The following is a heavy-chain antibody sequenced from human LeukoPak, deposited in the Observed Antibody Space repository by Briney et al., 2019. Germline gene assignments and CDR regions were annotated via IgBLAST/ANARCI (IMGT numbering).Heavy chain of an antibody. V-gene: IGHV1-3*01. Sequence: GASVKVSCKASGYTFTSYAMHWVRQAPGQRLEWMGWINAGNGNTKYSQKFQGRVTITRDTSASTAYMELSSLRSEDTAVYYCARDYQGGLDFDWSPPAFDYWGQGTLVTVSS. CDR1: GYTFTSYA. J-gene: IGHJ4*02. CDR3: ARDYQGGLDFDWSPPAFDY. CDR2: INAGNGNT. D-gene: IGHD3-9*01.